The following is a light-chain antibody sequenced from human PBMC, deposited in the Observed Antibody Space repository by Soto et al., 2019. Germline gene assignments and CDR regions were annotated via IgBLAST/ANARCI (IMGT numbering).Light chain of an antibody. CDR1: QSVISY. CDR3: QQRSNWPPT. V-gene: IGKV3-11*01. CDR2: DAS. J-gene: IGKJ4*01. Sequence: EIVLTQSPATLSLSPGERATLSCRASQSVISYLAWYQQKSGQAPRLLIFDASNRSTGIPASFSGSGSGTVFTFTISIREAEDFTVYNCQQRSNWPPTFGGGTKVEIK.